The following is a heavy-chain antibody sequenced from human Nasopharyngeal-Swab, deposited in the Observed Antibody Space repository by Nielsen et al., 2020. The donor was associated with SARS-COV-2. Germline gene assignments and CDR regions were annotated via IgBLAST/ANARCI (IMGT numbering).Heavy chain of an antibody. CDR2: IYYSGST. CDR1: GGSISSYY. D-gene: IGHD6-13*01. J-gene: IGHJ3*02. V-gene: IGHV4-59*01. Sequence: SETLSLTCTVSGGSISSYYWSWIRQPPGKGLEGIGYIYYSGSTNYNPSLKSRVTISVDTSKNQFSLKLSSVTAADTAVYYCAREHSNTIAAPDAFDIWGQGTMVTVSS. CDR3: AREHSNTIAAPDAFDI.